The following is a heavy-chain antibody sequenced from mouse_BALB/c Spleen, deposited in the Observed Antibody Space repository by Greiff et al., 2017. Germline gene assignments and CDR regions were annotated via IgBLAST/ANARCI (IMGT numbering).Heavy chain of an antibody. D-gene: IGHD2-4*01. CDR1: GYTFTSYY. J-gene: IGHJ2*01. CDR3: ARDYDVPYYFDY. V-gene: IGHV1S56*01. Sequence: QVQLKESGPELVKPGASVRISCKASGYTFTSYYIHWVKQRPGQGLEWIGWIYPGNVNTKYNEKFKGKATLTADKSSSTAYMQLSSLTSEDSAVYFCARDYDVPYYFDYWGQGTTLTVSS. CDR2: IYPGNVNT.